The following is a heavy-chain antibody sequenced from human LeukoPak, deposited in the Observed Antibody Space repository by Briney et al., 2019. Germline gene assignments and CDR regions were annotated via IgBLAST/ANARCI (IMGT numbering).Heavy chain of an antibody. D-gene: IGHD2-2*01. Sequence: GGSLRLSCAASGFTFSSYGMHWVRQAPGKGLEWVAVIWYGGSNKYYADSVKGRFTISRDNSKNTLYLQMHSLRAEDTAVYYCAKDGGLYCSSTSCYQSRGGFDYWGQGTLVTVSS. CDR1: GFTFSSYG. CDR3: AKDGGLYCSSTSCYQSRGGFDY. CDR2: IWYGGSNK. V-gene: IGHV3-30*02. J-gene: IGHJ4*02.